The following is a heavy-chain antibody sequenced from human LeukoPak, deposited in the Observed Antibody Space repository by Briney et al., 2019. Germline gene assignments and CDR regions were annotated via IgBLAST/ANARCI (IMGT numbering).Heavy chain of an antibody. CDR3: AKVGDNWDFDY. J-gene: IGHJ4*02. D-gene: IGHD3-16*01. CDR2: IIPIFGTA. CDR1: GGTFSSYA. Sequence: SVKVSCKASGGTFSSYAISWVRQAPGQGLEWMGGIIPIFGTANYAQKFQGRVTITADESTSTAYMELSSLRTEDTAVYYCAKVGDNWDFDYWGQGTLVSVSS. V-gene: IGHV1-69*13.